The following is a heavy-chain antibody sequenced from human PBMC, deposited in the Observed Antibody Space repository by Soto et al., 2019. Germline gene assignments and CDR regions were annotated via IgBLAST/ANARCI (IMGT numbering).Heavy chain of an antibody. J-gene: IGHJ5*02. CDR2: IYYSGST. CDR3: ARGGVVVVAATHYDNWFDP. CDR1: GGSISSGGYY. D-gene: IGHD2-15*01. Sequence: QVQLQESGPGLVKPSQTLSLTCTVSGGSISSGGYYWSWIRQHPGKGLEWIGYIYYSGSTYYNPSLKSRVTISVDTSKNQFSLKLSSVTAADTAVYYCARGGVVVVAATHYDNWFDPWGQGTLVTVSS. V-gene: IGHV4-31*03.